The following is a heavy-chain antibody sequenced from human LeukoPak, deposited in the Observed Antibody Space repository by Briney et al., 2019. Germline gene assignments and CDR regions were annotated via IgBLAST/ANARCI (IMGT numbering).Heavy chain of an antibody. CDR3: ARGPWLGYDSSGYLDY. Sequence: SETLSLTCTVSGGSISSYYWSWIRQPPGKGLEWIGEINHSGSTNYNPSLKSRVTISVDTSKNQFSLKLSSVTAADTAVYYCARGPWLGYDSSGYLDYWGQGTLVTVSS. CDR2: INHSGST. D-gene: IGHD3-22*01. V-gene: IGHV4-34*01. CDR1: GGSISSYY. J-gene: IGHJ4*02.